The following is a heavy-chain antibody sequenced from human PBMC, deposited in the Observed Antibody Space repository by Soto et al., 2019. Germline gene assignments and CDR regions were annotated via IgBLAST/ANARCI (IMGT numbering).Heavy chain of an antibody. CDR1: GFTFSNYW. Sequence: WGSLRLSCAASGFTFSNYWMHWVRQAPGKGLVWVSRIKFDGSNTDYADSVKGRFTISRDNAKNTLYLQMNSLRAEDTTLYYCARGVPNYYAMDVWGQGTTVTVSS. CDR2: IKFDGSNT. V-gene: IGHV3-74*01. CDR3: ARGVPNYYAMDV. J-gene: IGHJ6*02.